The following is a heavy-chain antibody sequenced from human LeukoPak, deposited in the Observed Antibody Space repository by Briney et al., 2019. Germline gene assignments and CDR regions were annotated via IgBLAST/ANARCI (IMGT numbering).Heavy chain of an antibody. CDR3: ARVAGMITFGGVIVSPGYFDY. CDR2: ISSNGGST. D-gene: IGHD3-16*02. J-gene: IGHJ4*02. V-gene: IGHV3-64*01. CDR1: GFTFSSYA. Sequence: GGSLRLSCAASGFTFSSYAMHWVRQAPGKGLEYVSAISSNGGSTYYANSVKGRFTISRDNSKNTLYLQMGSLRAEDMAVYYCARVAGMITFGGVIVSPGYFDYWGQGTLVTVSS.